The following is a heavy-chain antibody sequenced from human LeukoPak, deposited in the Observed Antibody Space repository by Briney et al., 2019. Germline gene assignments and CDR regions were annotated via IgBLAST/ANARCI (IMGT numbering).Heavy chain of an antibody. CDR2: IYYSGST. D-gene: IGHD3-22*01. J-gene: IGHJ4*02. V-gene: IGHV4-59*01. CDR3: ARCPLDSSGCRFDY. Sequence: SETLSLTCTVSGGSISSYYWSWIRQPPGKGLEWIGYIYYSGSTNYNPSLKSRVTISADTSKNQFSLKLSSVTAADTAVYYCARCPLDSSGCRFDYWGQGTLVTVSS. CDR1: GGSISSYY.